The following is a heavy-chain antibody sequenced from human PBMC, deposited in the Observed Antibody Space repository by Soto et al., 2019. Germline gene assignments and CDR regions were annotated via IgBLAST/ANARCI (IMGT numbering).Heavy chain of an antibody. CDR1: GYTFTIYA. CDR3: ARASGSSYWFDP. D-gene: IGHD1-26*01. Sequence: GASVKVSCKASGYTFTIYAMHWVRQAPGQRLEWMGWISAYNGNTNYAQKLQGSVTMTTDTSTSTAYMELRSLRSDDTAVYYCARASGSSYWFDPWGQGTLVTVSS. CDR2: ISAYNGNT. J-gene: IGHJ5*02. V-gene: IGHV1-18*01.